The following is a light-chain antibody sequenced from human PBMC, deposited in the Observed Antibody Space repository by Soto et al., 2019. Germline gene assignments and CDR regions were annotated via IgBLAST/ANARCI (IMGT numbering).Light chain of an antibody. CDR2: DDS. CDR3: QVWDSSSDHVV. Sequence: SYELTQPPSVSVAPGQTARITCGGTNIGSKSVHWYQQKPGQAHVLVVYDDSDRPSGIPERFSGSNSGNTATLTISRVEAGDESEYYCQVWDSSSDHVVFGGGTKLTVL. CDR1: NIGSKS. J-gene: IGLJ2*01. V-gene: IGLV3-21*02.